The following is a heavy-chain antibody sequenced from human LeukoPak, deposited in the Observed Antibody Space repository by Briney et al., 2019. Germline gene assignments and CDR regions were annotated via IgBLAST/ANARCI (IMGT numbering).Heavy chain of an antibody. CDR1: GGSISSYY. D-gene: IGHD3-10*01. Sequence: SETLSLTCTVSGGSISSYYWSWIRQPPGKGLEWIGYIYYSGSTNYNPSLKRRVTISVDTSKNQFSLKLSSVTAADTAVYYCARGAITMVRGVIETSYYYYMDVWGKGTTVTISS. V-gene: IGHV4-59*01. J-gene: IGHJ6*03. CDR2: IYYSGST. CDR3: ARGAITMVRGVIETSYYYYMDV.